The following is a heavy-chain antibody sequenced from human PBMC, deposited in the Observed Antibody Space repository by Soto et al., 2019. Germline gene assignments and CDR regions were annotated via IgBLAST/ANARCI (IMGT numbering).Heavy chain of an antibody. J-gene: IGHJ6*02. CDR3: ARVWGRYSGSYSGYYYGMDV. CDR2: TYYRSKWYN. Sequence: SQTLSPTCAISGDSVSSNSAAWNWIRQSPSRGLEWLGRTYYRSKWYNDYAVSVKSRITINPDTSKNQFSLQLNSVTPEDTAVYYCARVWGRYSGSYSGYYYGMDVWGQGTTVTVSS. CDR1: GDSVSSNSAA. D-gene: IGHD1-26*01. V-gene: IGHV6-1*01.